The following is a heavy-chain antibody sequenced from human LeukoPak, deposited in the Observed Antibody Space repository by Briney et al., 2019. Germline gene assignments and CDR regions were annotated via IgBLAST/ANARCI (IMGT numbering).Heavy chain of an antibody. V-gene: IGHV3-53*01. CDR2: IYTGGDT. J-gene: IGHJ4*02. CDR1: GFTVSSNY. CDR3: VRGTTTSFFDY. Sequence: GGSLRLSCAASGFTVSSNYMSWVRQAPGKGLEWVSVIYTGGDTYYADSVKGRFTISRDSSKNTLFLRMNSLRAGDTAVYYCVRGTTTSFFDYWGQGTLVTVSS. D-gene: IGHD2/OR15-2a*01.